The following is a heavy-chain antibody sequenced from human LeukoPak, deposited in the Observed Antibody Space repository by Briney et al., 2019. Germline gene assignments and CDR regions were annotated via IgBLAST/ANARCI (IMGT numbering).Heavy chain of an antibody. J-gene: IGHJ6*02. Sequence: GGSLRLSCAASGFTFSSYSMNWVRQAPGKGLEWVSSISSSSSYIYYADSVKGRFTISRDNAKNSLYLQMNSLRAEDTAVYYCASILTVTRSNYGMDVWGQGTTVTVSS. V-gene: IGHV3-21*01. D-gene: IGHD4-11*01. CDR1: GFTFSSYS. CDR2: ISSSSSYI. CDR3: ASILTVTRSNYGMDV.